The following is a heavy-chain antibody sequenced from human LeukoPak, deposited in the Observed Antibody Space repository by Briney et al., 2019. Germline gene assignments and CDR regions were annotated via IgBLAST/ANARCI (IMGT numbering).Heavy chain of an antibody. Sequence: PGGSLRLSCAASGFTFSSYWMHWVRQAPGKGLVWVSRINSDGSSTSYEDSVKGRFTISRDNAKNTLYLQMNSLRAEDTAVYYCAREPPEVLWFGGFDYWGQGTLVTVSS. V-gene: IGHV3-74*01. CDR2: INSDGSST. J-gene: IGHJ4*02. CDR3: AREPPEVLWFGGFDY. D-gene: IGHD3-10*01. CDR1: GFTFSSYW.